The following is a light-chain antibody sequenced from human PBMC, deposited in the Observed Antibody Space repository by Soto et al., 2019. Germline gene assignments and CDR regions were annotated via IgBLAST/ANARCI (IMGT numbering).Light chain of an antibody. CDR2: GAS. Sequence: EIVLTQSPGTLSLSPGERATLSCRASQSVSNSYLAWYQQKPGQPPRLLIYGASSRATGIPDRFSGSGSGTDFTLIISRLEPEDFAVYYCQQYGTSPRTFGQGTKVEIK. V-gene: IGKV3-20*01. CDR3: QQYGTSPRT. J-gene: IGKJ1*01. CDR1: QSVSNSY.